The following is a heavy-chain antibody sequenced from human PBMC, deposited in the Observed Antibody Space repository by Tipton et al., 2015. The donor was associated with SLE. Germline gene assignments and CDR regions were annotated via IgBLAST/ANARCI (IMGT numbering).Heavy chain of an antibody. Sequence: SLRLSCAASGFTFSNYAMHWVRQAPGKGLEWVAVISYDGSNKYYADSVKGRFTISRDNSKNTLYLQMNSLRAEDTAVYYCASGLLWFRELWDWGQGTLVTVSS. D-gene: IGHD3-10*01. CDR2: ISYDGSNK. V-gene: IGHV3-30*04. CDR1: GFTFSNYA. J-gene: IGHJ4*02. CDR3: ASGLLWFRELWD.